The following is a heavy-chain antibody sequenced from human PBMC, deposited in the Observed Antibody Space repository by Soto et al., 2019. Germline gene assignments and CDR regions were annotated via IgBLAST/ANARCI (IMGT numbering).Heavy chain of an antibody. CDR1: GFTFSSYS. D-gene: IGHD6-19*01. CDR2: ISSSSSYI. Sequence: GGSLRLSCAASGFTFSSYSMNWVRQAPGKGLEWVSSISSSSSYIYYADSVKGRFTISRDNAKNSLYLQMNSLRAEDTAVYYCARDEQQWPHSDYWGQGTLVTVSS. J-gene: IGHJ4*02. CDR3: ARDEQQWPHSDY. V-gene: IGHV3-21*01.